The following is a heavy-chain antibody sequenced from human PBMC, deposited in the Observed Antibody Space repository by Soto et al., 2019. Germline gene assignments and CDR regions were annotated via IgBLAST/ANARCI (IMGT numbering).Heavy chain of an antibody. V-gene: IGHV6-1*01. CDR1: GNSVSSNSAA. J-gene: IGHJ5*02. CDR2: TYYRSQWYS. CDR3: AREEIQVAYNWFDP. Sequence: QTLSLTCAISGNSVSSNSAAWNWIRQSPSRGLEWLGRTYYRSQWYSDYAVAVKGRITINPDTSKNQFSLQLNSVTPEDTALYYCAREEIQVAYNWFDPWGQGTLVTVSS. D-gene: IGHD3-16*01.